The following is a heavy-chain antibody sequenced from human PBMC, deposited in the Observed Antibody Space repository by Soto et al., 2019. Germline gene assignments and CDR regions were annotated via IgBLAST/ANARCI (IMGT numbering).Heavy chain of an antibody. CDR1: GYSFTIYW. Sequence: GESLKSAGKGSGYSFTIYWISWVRQMPWKGLEWMGRIDPSDSYTNYSPSFQGHVTISADKSISTAYLQWSSLKASDTAMYYCARPARVPSYSSSWLYYYYGMDVWGQGTTVTVSS. CDR2: IDPSDSYT. CDR3: ARPARVPSYSSSWLYYYYGMDV. V-gene: IGHV5-10-1*01. J-gene: IGHJ6*02. D-gene: IGHD6-13*01.